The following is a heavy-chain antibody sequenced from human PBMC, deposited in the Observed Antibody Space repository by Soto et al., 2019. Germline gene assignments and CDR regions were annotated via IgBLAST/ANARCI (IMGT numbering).Heavy chain of an antibody. CDR1: GFTFSSTW. D-gene: IGHD1-26*01. CDR3: AKDWGYSSDY. CDR2: INSDGTAT. J-gene: IGHJ4*02. Sequence: GGSLRLSCAASGFTFSSTWMHWVRQAPGKGLVWVSFINSDGTATTYADSVKGRFTISRDSGRNTVYLQMNTLRAEDTAVYYCAKDWGYSSDYWGQGALVTVSS. V-gene: IGHV3-74*01.